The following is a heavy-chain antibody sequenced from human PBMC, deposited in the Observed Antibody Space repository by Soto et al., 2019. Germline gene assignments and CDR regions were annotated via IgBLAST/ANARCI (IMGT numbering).Heavy chain of an antibody. V-gene: IGHV4-59*01. CDR1: GGSISSYD. CDR2: IYYSGST. CDR3: ARVLGGDYDFWSGPSEGPYYYYYGMDV. D-gene: IGHD3-3*01. Sequence: PSETLSLTCPVSGGSISSYDWSWIRQPPGKGLEWIGYIYYSGSTNYNPSLKSRVTISVDTSKNQFSLKLSSVTAADTAVYYCARVLGGDYDFWSGPSEGPYYYYYGMDVWGQGTTVTVS. J-gene: IGHJ6*02.